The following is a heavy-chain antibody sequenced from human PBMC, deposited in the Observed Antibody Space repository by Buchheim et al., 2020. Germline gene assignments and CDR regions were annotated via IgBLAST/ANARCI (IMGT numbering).Heavy chain of an antibody. CDR1: GGSISSGGYF. D-gene: IGHD3-3*02. CDR2: IDYSGST. Sequence: QVQLQESGPGLVKPSQTLSLTCTVSGGSISSGGYFWGWIRQHPGKGLEWIGHIDYSGSTYYNPSLKSRVTISADTSKKQFSLKLGSVTAADTAVYYCARYIFGVIGSSHFDYWGQGSL. J-gene: IGHJ4*02. CDR3: ARYIFGVIGSSHFDY. V-gene: IGHV4-31*03.